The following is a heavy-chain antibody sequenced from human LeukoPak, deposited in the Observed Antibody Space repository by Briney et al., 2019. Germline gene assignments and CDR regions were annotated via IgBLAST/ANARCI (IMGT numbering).Heavy chain of an antibody. CDR2: IYYSGST. V-gene: IGHV4-39*07. J-gene: IGHJ6*03. Sequence: SETLSLTCTVSGGSISSSSYYWGWIRQPPGKGLEWIGSIYYSGSTYYNPSLKSRVTISVDTSKNQFSLKLSSVTAADTAVYYCARGRWAMAPYYYYYYMDVWGKGTTVTVSS. CDR3: ARGRWAMAPYYYYYYMDV. D-gene: IGHD5-18*01. CDR1: GGSISSSSYY.